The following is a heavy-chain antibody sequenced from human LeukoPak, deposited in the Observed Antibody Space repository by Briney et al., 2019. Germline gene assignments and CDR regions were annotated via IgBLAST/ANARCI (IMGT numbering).Heavy chain of an antibody. CDR1: GFTISSYA. J-gene: IGHJ4*02. Sequence: GGSLRLSCAASGFTISSYAMSWVRQAPGKGLEWVSAISGSGGSTYYADSVKGRFTISRDNSKNTLYLQMNSLRAEDTAAYYCAKPQGSGSYNNLDYWGQGTLVTVSS. D-gene: IGHD3-10*01. CDR3: AKPQGSGSYNNLDY. CDR2: ISGSGGST. V-gene: IGHV3-23*01.